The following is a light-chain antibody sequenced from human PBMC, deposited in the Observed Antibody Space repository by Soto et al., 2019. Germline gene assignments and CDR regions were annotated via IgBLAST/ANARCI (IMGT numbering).Light chain of an antibody. Sequence: QSALTQPPSASGSPGQSVTISCTGTSSDVGGYNYVSWYQQHPGKAPKVMISEVSKRPSGVPDRFSGSKSGNTASLTVSGLQAEDEADYYCISYAGSSNYVFGTGTKVTVL. V-gene: IGLV2-8*01. CDR2: EVS. J-gene: IGLJ1*01. CDR3: ISYAGSSNYV. CDR1: SSDVGGYNY.